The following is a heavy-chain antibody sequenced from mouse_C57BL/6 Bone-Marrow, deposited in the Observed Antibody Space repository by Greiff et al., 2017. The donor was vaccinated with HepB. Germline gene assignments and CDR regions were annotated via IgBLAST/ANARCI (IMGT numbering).Heavy chain of an antibody. Sequence: EVQVVESGGGLVQPGGSLKLSCAASGFTFSDYYMYWVRQTPEKRLEWVAYISNGGGSTYYPETVKGRFTISRDNAKNTLYLQMSRLKSEDTAMYYCARHGYDLYYAMDYWGQGTSVTVSS. CDR3: ARHGYDLYYAMDY. J-gene: IGHJ4*01. CDR1: GFTFSDYY. V-gene: IGHV5-12*01. CDR2: ISNGGGST. D-gene: IGHD2-2*01.